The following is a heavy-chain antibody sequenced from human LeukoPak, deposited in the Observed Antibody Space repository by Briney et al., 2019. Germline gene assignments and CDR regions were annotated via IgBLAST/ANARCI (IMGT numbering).Heavy chain of an antibody. CDR2: IYYSGST. V-gene: IGHV4-30-4*08. D-gene: IGHD4-11*01. CDR3: ARDWVTTSGHMDV. Sequence: SETLSLTCTVSGGSISSGDYYWSWIRQPPGKGLEWIGYIYYSGSTYYNPSLKSRVTISVDTSKNQFSLKLSSATAADTAVYYCARDWVTTSGHMDVWGKGTTVTVSS. J-gene: IGHJ6*03. CDR1: GGSISSGDYY.